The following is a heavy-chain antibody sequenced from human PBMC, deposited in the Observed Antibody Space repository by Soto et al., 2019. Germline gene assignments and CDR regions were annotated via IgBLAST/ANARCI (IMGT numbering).Heavy chain of an antibody. CDR1: GYTFTSYG. D-gene: IGHD1-1*01. J-gene: IGHJ4*02. Sequence: QVSLVQPGAEVKKPGASVKVSCKGSGYTFTSYGITWVRQATGQGLEWMGWISAHNGNTNYAQKLQGRVTVTRNTSTSTAYMELRSLRSDDTAVYYCARGRYGDYWGQGALVTVSS. CDR3: ARGRYGDY. V-gene: IGHV1-18*01. CDR2: ISAHNGNT.